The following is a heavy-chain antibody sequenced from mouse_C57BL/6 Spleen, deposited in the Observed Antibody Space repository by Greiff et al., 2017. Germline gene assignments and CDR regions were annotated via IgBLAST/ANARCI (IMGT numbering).Heavy chain of an antibody. CDR2: IDPSDSET. CDR3: ARPDYYGSSWDD. J-gene: IGHJ2*01. Sequence: QVQLQQPGAELVRPGSSVKLSCKASGYTFTSYWMHWVKQRPIQGLEWIGNIDPSDSETHYNQKFKDKATLTVDKSSSTAYMQLSSLTSEDSAVNYCARPDYYGSSWDDWGQGTTLTVSS. V-gene: IGHV1-52*01. D-gene: IGHD1-1*01. CDR1: GYTFTSYW.